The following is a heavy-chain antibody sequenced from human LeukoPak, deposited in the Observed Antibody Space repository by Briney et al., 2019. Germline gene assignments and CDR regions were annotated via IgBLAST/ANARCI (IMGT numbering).Heavy chain of an antibody. CDR3: ARGQSGYDFWSDYYTVQLDP. Sequence: ASVKVSCKASGYTFTSCDFNWVRQATGQGLEWMGWISAYNGNTNYAQKLQGRVTMTTDTSTSTAYMELRSLRSDDTAVYYCARGQSGYDFWSDYYTVQLDPWGQGTLVTVSS. CDR2: ISAYNGNT. V-gene: IGHV1-18*01. J-gene: IGHJ5*02. CDR1: GYTFTSCD. D-gene: IGHD3-3*01.